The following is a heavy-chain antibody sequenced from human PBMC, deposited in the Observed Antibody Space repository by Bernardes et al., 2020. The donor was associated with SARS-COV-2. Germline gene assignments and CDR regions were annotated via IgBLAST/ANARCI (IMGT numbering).Heavy chain of an antibody. D-gene: IGHD3-9*01. V-gene: IGHV3-21*01. Sequence: GGSLRLSCEASGLTFSNHLFSWFRQAPGKGPEWFATISGAGKYVYYGDSVRGRFTTSRDNTRTSVFLQMESLRAEDTAVYYGARDVGGTDWRFGFDVWGPGTMVHVSS. CDR2: ISGAGKYV. CDR1: GLTFSNHL. J-gene: IGHJ3*01. CDR3: ARDVGGTDWRFGFDV.